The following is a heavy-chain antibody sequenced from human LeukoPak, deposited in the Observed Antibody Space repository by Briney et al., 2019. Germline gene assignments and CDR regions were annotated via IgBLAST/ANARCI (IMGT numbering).Heavy chain of an antibody. CDR1: GFTFSIYA. D-gene: IGHD6-19*01. V-gene: IGHV3-23*01. J-gene: IGHJ4*02. CDR3: AKSGSCSYGYYFDY. Sequence: GGSLRLSCAASGFTFSIYAMSWVRQAPGKGLEWVSSICASGGSTYDADSVKGRFTISRDISKNTLYLQMNSLRAEDTAVYYFAKSGSCSYGYYFDYWGQGTLVTVSS. CDR2: ICASGGST.